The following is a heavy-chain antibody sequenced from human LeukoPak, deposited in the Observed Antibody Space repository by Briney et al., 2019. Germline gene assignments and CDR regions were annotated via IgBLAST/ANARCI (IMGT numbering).Heavy chain of an antibody. CDR2: ISAYNGNT. D-gene: IGHD3-10*01. J-gene: IGHJ6*03. Sequence: ASVKVSCKASGYTFTSYGISWVRQAPGQGLEWMGWISAYNGNTNYAQKLQGRVTMTTDTSTSTAYMELRSLRSDDTAVYYCARVLYYGSGSYSVYYYYMDVWGKGTTVTISS. CDR3: ARVLYYGSGSYSVYYYYMDV. V-gene: IGHV1-18*01. CDR1: GYTFTSYG.